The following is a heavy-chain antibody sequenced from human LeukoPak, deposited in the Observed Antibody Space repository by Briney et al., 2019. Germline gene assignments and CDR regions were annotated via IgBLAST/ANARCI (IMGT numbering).Heavy chain of an antibody. Sequence: GGSLRLSCAASGFTFSSYAMSWVRQAPGKGLEWVSAISGSGGSTYYADSVKGRFTISRDNSKNTLYLQMNSLRAEDTAVYYCAKDKHYYGSGSYYNYWGQGTLVTVSS. V-gene: IGHV3-23*01. CDR3: AKDKHYYGSGSYYNY. CDR1: GFTFSSYA. CDR2: ISGSGGST. D-gene: IGHD3-10*01. J-gene: IGHJ4*02.